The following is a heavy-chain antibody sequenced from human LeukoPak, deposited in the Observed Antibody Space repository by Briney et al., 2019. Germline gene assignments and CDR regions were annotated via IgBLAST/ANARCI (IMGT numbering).Heavy chain of an antibody. CDR1: GYTFTSYY. V-gene: IGHV1-46*01. Sequence: ASVKVSCKASGYTFTSYYMHWVRQAPGQGLEWMGIINPSGGSTSYAQKFQGRVTMTRDMSTSTVYMELRSLRSDDTAVYYCARSGRGTYYYFDLWGQGNLVTVSS. CDR3: ARSGRGTYYYFDL. CDR2: INPSGGST. J-gene: IGHJ4*02. D-gene: IGHD1-26*01.